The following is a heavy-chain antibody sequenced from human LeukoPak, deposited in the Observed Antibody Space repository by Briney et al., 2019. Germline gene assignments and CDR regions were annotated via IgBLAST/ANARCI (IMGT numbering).Heavy chain of an antibody. V-gene: IGHV3-48*01. D-gene: IGHD5-18*01. CDR3: ARGTFGYSYGPTGYGMDV. J-gene: IGHJ6*02. CDR2: IGTSSTTI. CDR1: GFTFSSYT. Sequence: GGSLRLSCAASGFTFSSYTMNWVRQPPGKGLEWVSNIGTSSTTIYYADSVKGRFTISRDNSKNTLYLQMNSLRAEDTAVYYCARGTFGYSYGPTGYGMDVWGQGTTVTVSS.